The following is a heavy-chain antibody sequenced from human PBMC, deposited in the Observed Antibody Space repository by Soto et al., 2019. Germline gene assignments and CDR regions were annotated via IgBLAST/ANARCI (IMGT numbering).Heavy chain of an antibody. V-gene: IGHV5-51*01. J-gene: IGHJ4*02. D-gene: IGHD5-12*01. Sequence: LKISCKASGYSFTSYWIGWVRQMPGKGLEWMGIIYPGDSDTRYSPSFQGQVTISADKSTSTAYLQWSSLKASDTAMYYCARRWLQLREFDYWGQGTLVTVSS. CDR3: ARRWLQLREFDY. CDR2: IYPGDSDT. CDR1: GYSFTSYW.